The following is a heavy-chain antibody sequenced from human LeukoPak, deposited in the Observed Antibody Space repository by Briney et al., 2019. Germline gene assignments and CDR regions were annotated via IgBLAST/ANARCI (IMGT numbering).Heavy chain of an antibody. CDR2: ISSSGSTI. Sequence: GGSLRLSCAASGFTFSSYEMNWVRQAPGKGLEWVSYISSSGSTIYYADSVKGRFTISRDNAKNSLYLQMNSLRAEDTAVYYCAKDPAEGYCSSTSCESAYLAWGQGTLVTVSS. CDR3: AKDPAEGYCSSTSCESAYLA. V-gene: IGHV3-48*03. CDR1: GFTFSSYE. J-gene: IGHJ5*02. D-gene: IGHD2-2*01.